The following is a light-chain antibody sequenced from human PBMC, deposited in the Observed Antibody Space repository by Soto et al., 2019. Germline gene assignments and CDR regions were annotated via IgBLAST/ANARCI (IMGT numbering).Light chain of an antibody. CDR3: SSYTSTSTGV. CDR2: DVS. CDR1: SSDVGGYNF. V-gene: IGLV2-14*03. Sequence: QSALTQPASVSGSPGQSITISCTGTSSDVGGYNFVSWYQHPPGKAPKLIIYDVSDRPSGVSNRFSGSKSGNTASLTISGLQAEDEADYYCSSYTSTSTGVFGTGTKLTVL. J-gene: IGLJ1*01.